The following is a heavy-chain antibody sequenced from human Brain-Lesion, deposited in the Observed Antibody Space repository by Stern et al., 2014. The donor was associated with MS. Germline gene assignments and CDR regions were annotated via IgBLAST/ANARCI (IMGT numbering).Heavy chain of an antibody. J-gene: IGHJ6*02. V-gene: IGHV1-2*02. D-gene: IGHD3-3*01. Sequence: QVQLVQSGAEVKKPGASVKVSCKTSGYIFTGYYIHWVRQAPGQGLEWMEWITPNTGGTKYAQKFQGRVTMSRDTSISTAYVELSSLTSDDTAVYYCARDQRGITIFGVVTDYYYLGMDVWGQGTTVTVSS. CDR3: ARDQRGITIFGVVTDYYYLGMDV. CDR2: ITPNTGGT. CDR1: GYIFTGYY.